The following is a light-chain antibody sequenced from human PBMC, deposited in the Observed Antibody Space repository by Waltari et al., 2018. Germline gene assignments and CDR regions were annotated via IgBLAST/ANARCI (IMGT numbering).Light chain of an antibody. J-gene: IGKJ2*01. V-gene: IGKV1-5*03. CDR2: EAS. Sequence: DIQMTQSPSTLPASVGDSVTITCRASQNIGSSLVWYQQKPGKAPKLLIYEASSLQFGVPSRFSGRGSGAEFTLTIASLEPEDFAVYYCQQRSNWPLTFGQGTKLEIK. CDR1: QNIGSS. CDR3: QQRSNWPLT.